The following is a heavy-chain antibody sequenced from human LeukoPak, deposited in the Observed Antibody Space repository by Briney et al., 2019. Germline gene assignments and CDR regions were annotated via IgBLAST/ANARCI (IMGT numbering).Heavy chain of an antibody. Sequence: SETLSLTCTVSGYSISSGYYWGWIRQPPGKGLEWTGSIDHSGSTYYNPSLKSRITISVDTSKNQFSLKLSSVTAADTAVYYCARGQARLSWFDPWGQGTLVTVSS. CDR2: IDHSGST. D-gene: IGHD3-16*01. V-gene: IGHV4-38-2*02. CDR1: GYSISSGYY. J-gene: IGHJ5*02. CDR3: ARGQARLSWFDP.